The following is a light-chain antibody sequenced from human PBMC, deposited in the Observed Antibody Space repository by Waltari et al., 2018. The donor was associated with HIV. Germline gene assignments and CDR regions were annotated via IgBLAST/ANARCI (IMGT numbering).Light chain of an antibody. J-gene: IGLJ3*02. Sequence: QSALTQPASVSGSPGQSLTTSCTGTSSDVGGYNYVSWYQQHPGKAPKLMIYEVSNRPSGVSNRFSGSKSGNTASLTISGLQAEDEADYYCSSYTSSSTRVFGGGTNLTVL. CDR3: SSYTSSSTRV. CDR2: EVS. V-gene: IGLV2-14*01. CDR1: SSDVGGYNY.